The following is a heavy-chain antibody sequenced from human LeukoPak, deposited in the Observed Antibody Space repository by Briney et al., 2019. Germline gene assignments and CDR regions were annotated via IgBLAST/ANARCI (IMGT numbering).Heavy chain of an antibody. J-gene: IGHJ4*02. CDR3: AMGPAILDY. CDR2: IYTSGST. V-gene: IGHV4-61*02. CDR1: GGSISSGSYY. Sequence: SQTLSLTCTVSGGSISSGSYYWSWIRQPAGKGLEWIGRIYTSGSTTYNPSLKRRVTISIDTSKNQFSLKLSSVTATDTAVYYCAMGPAILDYWGQGTLVTVSS. D-gene: IGHD2-2*02.